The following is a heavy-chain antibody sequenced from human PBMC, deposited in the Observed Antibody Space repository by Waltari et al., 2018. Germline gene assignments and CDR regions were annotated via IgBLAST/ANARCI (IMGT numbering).Heavy chain of an antibody. Sequence: EVQLVESGGTLVQQGGSLKLSCAASGFNFTAPTLHWVRQASGKGLEWIGLIRSRLNNYATRYAASVKGRFTLSRDDSKNTVYLEMHSLKNADTALYYCAKQKTGGANDYWGQGTVVTVSA. CDR2: IRSRLNNYAT. CDR1: GFNFTAPT. J-gene: IGHJ4*02. V-gene: IGHV3-73*02. D-gene: IGHD3-16*01. CDR3: AKQKTGGANDY.